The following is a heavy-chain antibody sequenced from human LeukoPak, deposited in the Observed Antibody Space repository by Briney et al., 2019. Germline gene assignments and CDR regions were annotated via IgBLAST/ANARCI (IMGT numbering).Heavy chain of an antibody. J-gene: IGHJ4*02. Sequence: KTSETLSLTCAVSGGSISSSSYSWGWIRQPPGKGLEWIGSIYYSGSTYYNPSLRSRVTISVDTSKNQFSLKLSSVTAADTAVYYCARKDVYYASPFDYWGQGTLVTVSS. CDR3: ARKDVYYASPFDY. V-gene: IGHV4-39*01. CDR2: IYYSGST. D-gene: IGHD2-8*01. CDR1: GGSISSSSYS.